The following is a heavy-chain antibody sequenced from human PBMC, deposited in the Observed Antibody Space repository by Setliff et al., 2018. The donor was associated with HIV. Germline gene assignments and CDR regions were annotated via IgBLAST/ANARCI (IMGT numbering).Heavy chain of an antibody. CDR3: ARAGYGDWPAPMETVDYGMDV. Sequence: SETLSLTCAVYGGSFSGYYWSWIRQPPGKGLEWIGEINHSGSTNYNPSLKSRVTISVDTSKNQFSLKLSSVTAADTAVYYCARAGYGDWPAPMETVDYGMDVWGQGTTVTVSS. V-gene: IGHV4-34*01. CDR1: GGSFSGYY. D-gene: IGHD4-17*01. CDR2: INHSGST. J-gene: IGHJ6*02.